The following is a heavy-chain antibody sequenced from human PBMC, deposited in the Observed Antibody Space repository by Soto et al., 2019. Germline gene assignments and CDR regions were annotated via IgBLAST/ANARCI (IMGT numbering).Heavy chain of an antibody. CDR1: GFSLTTRPVG. D-gene: IGHD1-1*01. Sequence: QITLKESGPTRVKPTQTLTLTCSFSGFSLTTRPVGVGWIRQSPGKALEWLAFAYWDDDNRYSPSLRSRLTVTKDTSKNQVVLTMTNMDPVDTATYYCGHRRSSCDWNGGYFDYWGQGTLVTVSS. CDR2: AYWDDDN. V-gene: IGHV2-5*02. J-gene: IGHJ4*02. CDR3: GHRRSSCDWNGGYFDY.